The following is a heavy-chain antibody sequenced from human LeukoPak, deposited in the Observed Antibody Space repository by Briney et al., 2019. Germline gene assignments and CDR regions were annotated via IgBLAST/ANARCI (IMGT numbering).Heavy chain of an antibody. J-gene: IGHJ4*02. CDR2: IIPIFGTA. CDR1: GGTFTNYA. Sequence: SVKVSCKASGGTFTNYAISWVRQAPGQGLEWMGGIIPIFGTANYAQKFQGRVTITADESTSTAYMELSSLRSEDTAVYYCARAPDVREVYYFDYWGQGTLVTVSS. CDR3: ARAPDVREVYYFDY. V-gene: IGHV1-69*01. D-gene: IGHD4-17*01.